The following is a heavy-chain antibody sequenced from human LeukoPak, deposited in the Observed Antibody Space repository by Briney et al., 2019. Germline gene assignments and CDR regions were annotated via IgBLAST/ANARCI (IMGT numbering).Heavy chain of an antibody. J-gene: IGHJ1*01. CDR1: GYTFTNSD. CDR3: ARRESYTLFLQY. Sequence: ASVKVSCKASGYTFTNSDINWVRQATGQGLEWVGWMNPNSGYTGYAQKFQGRVTITRNTSISTAYMELSSLRSEDTAVYYCARRESYTLFLQYWGQGTLVTVSS. CDR2: MNPNSGYT. D-gene: IGHD2-2*02. V-gene: IGHV1-8*03.